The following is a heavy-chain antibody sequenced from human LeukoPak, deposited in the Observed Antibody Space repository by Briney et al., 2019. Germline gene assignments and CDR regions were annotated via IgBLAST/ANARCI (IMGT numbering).Heavy chain of an antibody. V-gene: IGHV4-59*08. CDR1: GGSISSYY. D-gene: IGHD2-21*02. J-gene: IGHJ3*02. CDR3: ARRIGYCGGDCYSDAFDI. Sequence: SETLSLTCTVSGGSISSYYWSWIRQPPGKGLEWIGYIYYSGSTNYNPSLKSRVTISVDTSENQFSLRLSSVTAADTAVYYCARRIGYCGGDCYSDAFDIWGQGTMVTVSS. CDR2: IYYSGST.